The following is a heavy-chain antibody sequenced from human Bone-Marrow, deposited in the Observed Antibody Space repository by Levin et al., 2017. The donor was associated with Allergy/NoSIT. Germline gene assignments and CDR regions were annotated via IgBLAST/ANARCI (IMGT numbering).Heavy chain of an antibody. Sequence: SVKVSCKASGYTFSAYYMHWVRQAPGQGLEWMGWLNTYNGDTHYARRFQGRVTLTRDTSINTAYMELRTLRSDDTSVYFCARDWCSGGGCFAQYNYFVYWGQGTLITVSS. D-gene: IGHD2-15*01. CDR1: GYTFSAYY. V-gene: IGHV1-2*02. CDR3: ARDWCSGGGCFAQYNYFVY. CDR2: LNTYNGDT. J-gene: IGHJ4*02.